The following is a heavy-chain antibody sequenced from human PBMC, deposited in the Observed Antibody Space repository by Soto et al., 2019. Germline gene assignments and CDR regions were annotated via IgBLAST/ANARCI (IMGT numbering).Heavy chain of an antibody. CDR3: RIAEYEFYYYYGMDV. CDR1: GFTFGDYA. D-gene: IGHD3-10*01. CDR2: IRNKGYGGTT. Sequence: HPGGPLRLSCPASGFTFGDYAMSWFRQAPGKGLEWVGFIRNKGYGGTTEYAASVRGRFSTSRDDSKSIAYLQMNSLKTEDTAVYYCRIAEYEFYYYYGMDVWGQGTTVTVSS. V-gene: IGHV3-49*03. J-gene: IGHJ6*02.